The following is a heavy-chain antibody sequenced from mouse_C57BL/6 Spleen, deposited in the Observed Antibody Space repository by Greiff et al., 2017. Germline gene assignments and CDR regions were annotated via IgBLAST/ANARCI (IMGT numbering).Heavy chain of an antibody. CDR2: INPNYGTT. CDR1: GYSFTDYN. CDR3: AKGNYDYYYAMDY. Sequence: VHVKQSGPELVKPGASVKISCKASGYSFTDYNMNWVKQSNGKSLEWIGVINPNYGTTSYNQKFKGKATLTVDQSSSTAYMQLNSLTSEDSAVYYCAKGNYDYYYAMDYWGQGTSVTVSS. D-gene: IGHD2-4*01. V-gene: IGHV1-39*01. J-gene: IGHJ4*01.